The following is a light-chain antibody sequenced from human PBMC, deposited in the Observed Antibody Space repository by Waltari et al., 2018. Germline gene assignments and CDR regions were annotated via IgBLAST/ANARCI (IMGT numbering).Light chain of an antibody. CDR1: QSVLYSSNNKNY. V-gene: IGKV4-1*01. J-gene: IGKJ1*01. CDR2: WAS. CDR3: QQYYTTRT. Sequence: DIVMTQSPDSLAVSLGERATINCKSSQSVLYSSNNKNYLAWYQQKPGQPPKPLIYWASTRESGVPDRFSGSGSGTDFTLTISSLQAEDVAVYYCQQYYTTRTFGQGTKVEIK.